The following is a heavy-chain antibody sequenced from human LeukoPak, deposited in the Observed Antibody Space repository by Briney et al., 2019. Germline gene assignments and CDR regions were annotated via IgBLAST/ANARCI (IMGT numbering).Heavy chain of an antibody. D-gene: IGHD5-18*01. CDR2: ISGSGGST. V-gene: IGHV3-23*01. Sequence: GGSPRLSCAASGFTFSSYAMSWVRQAPGKGLEWVSAISGSGGSTYYADSVKGRFTISRDNSKNTLYLQMNSLRAEDTAVYYCANSGVYSYGLYFDYWGQGTLVTVSS. CDR1: GFTFSSYA. CDR3: ANSGVYSYGLYFDY. J-gene: IGHJ4*02.